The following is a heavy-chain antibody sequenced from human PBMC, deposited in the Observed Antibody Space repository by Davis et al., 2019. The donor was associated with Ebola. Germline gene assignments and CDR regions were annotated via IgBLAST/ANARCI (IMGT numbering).Heavy chain of an antibody. CDR1: GLTVSSNY. D-gene: IGHD6-13*01. Sequence: GGSLRLSCAASGLTVSSNYMSWVRQAPGKGLEWVSAISGSGGSTYYADSVKGRFTISRDNSKNTLYLQMNSLRAEDTAVYYCAKDYSSSWYAGILDYWGQGTLVTVSS. J-gene: IGHJ4*02. V-gene: IGHV3-23*01. CDR3: AKDYSSSWYAGILDY. CDR2: ISGSGGST.